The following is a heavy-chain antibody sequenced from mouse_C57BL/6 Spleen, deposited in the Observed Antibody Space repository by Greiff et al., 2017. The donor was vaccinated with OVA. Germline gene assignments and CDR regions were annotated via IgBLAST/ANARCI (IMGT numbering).Heavy chain of an antibody. CDR2: IHPNSGST. V-gene: IGHV1-64*01. CDR1: GYTFTSYW. D-gene: IGHD2-2*01. J-gene: IGHJ4*01. Sequence: QVQLQQPGAELVKPGASVKLSCKASGYTFTSYWMHWVKQRPGQGLEWIGMIHPNSGSTNYNEKFKSKATLTVDKSSSTAYMQLSSLTSEDSAVYYCARGGGYYDAMGYWGQGTSVTVSS. CDR3: ARGGGYYDAMGY.